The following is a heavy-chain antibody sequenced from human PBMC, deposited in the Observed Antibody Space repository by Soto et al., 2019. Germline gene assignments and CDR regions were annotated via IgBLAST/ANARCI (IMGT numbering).Heavy chain of an antibody. CDR1: GFTFSTYA. CDR3: AKVSPVRNAYSYRYHYYRMDV. Sequence: GGSLRLSCAASGFTFSTYAMSWVRQAPGKELEWVSAISGSGGSTYYADSVKGRFTISRDNSKNTLYLQMNSLRAEDTAVYYCAKVSPVRNAYSYRYHYYRMDVWGQGSTVTGSS. D-gene: IGHD2-15*01. V-gene: IGHV3-23*01. CDR2: ISGSGGST. J-gene: IGHJ6*02.